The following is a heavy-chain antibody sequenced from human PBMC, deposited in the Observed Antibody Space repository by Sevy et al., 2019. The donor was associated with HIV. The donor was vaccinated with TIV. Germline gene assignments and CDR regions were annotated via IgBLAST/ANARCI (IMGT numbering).Heavy chain of an antibody. CDR3: TRWKAAQSIFDY. CDR2: LKSDVYGGTV. D-gene: IGHD6-13*01. J-gene: IGHJ4*02. V-gene: IGHV3-49*04. CDR1: GFTFGDYC. Sequence: GGSMRLSCTASGFTFGDYCMSWVRQAPGKGLEWVAFLKSDVYGGTVDHAAAVRGRFVISRDDSKTIAYLQMNDLKTEDTGVYYCTRWKAAQSIFDYWGQGALVTVSS.